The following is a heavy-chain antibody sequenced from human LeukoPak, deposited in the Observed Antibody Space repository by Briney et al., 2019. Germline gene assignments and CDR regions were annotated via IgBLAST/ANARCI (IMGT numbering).Heavy chain of an antibody. V-gene: IGHV3-9*03. D-gene: IGHD3-22*01. CDR2: ISWNSGSI. Sequence: GGSLRLSCAASGFTFDDYAMHWVRQAPGKGLEWVSGISWNSGSIGYADSVKGRFTISRDNAKNSLYLQMNSLRAEDMALYYCAKGNTRDDSSGYRLTEDAFDIWGQGTMVTVSS. CDR3: AKGNTRDDSSGYRLTEDAFDI. J-gene: IGHJ3*02. CDR1: GFTFDDYA.